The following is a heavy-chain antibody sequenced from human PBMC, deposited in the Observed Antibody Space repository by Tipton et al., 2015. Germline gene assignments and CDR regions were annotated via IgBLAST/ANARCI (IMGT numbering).Heavy chain of an antibody. D-gene: IGHD5-24*01. J-gene: IGHJ6*02. CDR2: IYYTETS. V-gene: IGHV4-59*01. CDR3: ARDLEHGMDV. Sequence: TLSLTCTVSGGSISSYYWSWIRQPPGKGLEWIGYIYYTETSHYNPSLKSRVTISTDTSKNQFSLKLSSVTAADTAVYYCARDLEHGMDVWGQGTTVTVSS. CDR1: GGSISSYY.